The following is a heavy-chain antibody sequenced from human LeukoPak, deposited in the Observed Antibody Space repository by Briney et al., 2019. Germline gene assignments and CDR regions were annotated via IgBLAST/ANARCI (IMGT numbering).Heavy chain of an antibody. Sequence: GGSLRLYCAASGFTFSSYWMSWVRQAPGKGLEWVANIKQDGSEKYYVDSVKGRFTISRDNAKNSLYLQMNSLRAEDTAVYYCAREDARSYYGGAFDYWGQGTLVTVSS. CDR1: GFTFSSYW. D-gene: IGHD1-26*01. V-gene: IGHV3-7*01. CDR2: IKQDGSEK. CDR3: AREDARSYYGGAFDY. J-gene: IGHJ4*02.